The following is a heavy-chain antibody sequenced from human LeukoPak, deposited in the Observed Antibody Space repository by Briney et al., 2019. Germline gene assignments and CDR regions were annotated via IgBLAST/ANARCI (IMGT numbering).Heavy chain of an antibody. Sequence: GGSLRLSCAASGLTFSRYAMSWARQAPGQGLEWVSSICATDGLTNYADSVKGRFSISRDNSKNTLYLQMTDRRDEDTAVYYCVKDRESGNGVWDAFDIWGQGTTVIVSS. V-gene: IGHV3-23*01. J-gene: IGHJ3*02. CDR3: VKDRESGNGVWDAFDI. CDR1: GLTFSRYA. CDR2: ICATDGLT. D-gene: IGHD1-26*01.